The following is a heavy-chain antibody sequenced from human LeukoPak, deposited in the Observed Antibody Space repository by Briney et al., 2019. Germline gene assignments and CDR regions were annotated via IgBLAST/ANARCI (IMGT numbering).Heavy chain of an antibody. CDR2: INPNSGGT. Sequence: ASVKVSCKASGYTFTGYYMHWVRQAPGQGLEWMGWINPNSGGTNYAQKFQGRVTITRDTSASTAYMELSSLRSEDTAVYYCAVARLRPFKWFGELPFHWGQGTLVTVSS. CDR3: AVARLRPFKWFGELPFH. V-gene: IGHV1-2*02. J-gene: IGHJ4*02. CDR1: GYTFTGYY. D-gene: IGHD3-10*01.